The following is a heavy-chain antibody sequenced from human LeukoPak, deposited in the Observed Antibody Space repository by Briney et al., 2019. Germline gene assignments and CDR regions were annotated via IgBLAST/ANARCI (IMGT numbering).Heavy chain of an antibody. V-gene: IGHV4-59*01. CDR2: IYHTGST. CDR3: ARFRDGYNFDY. Sequence: SETLSLTCTVSGGSISAYYWNWIRQSPGKGLEWIGYIYHTGSTKHNPSLKSRVTISVDTSKNQFSLKLSSVTAADTAVYYCARFRDGYNFDYWGQGTLVTVSS. CDR1: GGSISAYY. D-gene: IGHD5-24*01. J-gene: IGHJ4*02.